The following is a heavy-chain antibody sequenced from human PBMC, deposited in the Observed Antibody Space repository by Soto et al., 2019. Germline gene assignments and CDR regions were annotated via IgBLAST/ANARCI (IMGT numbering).Heavy chain of an antibody. V-gene: IGHV4-59*08. CDR2: IYYSGST. J-gene: IGHJ4*02. Sequence: PSETLSLTCTVSGGSISSYYWSWIRQPPGKGLEWIGYIYYSGSTNYNPSLKSRVTISVDTSKNQFSLRLTSVTAADTAVYYCARHEGNGNVWPLDYCGQGILVTVSS. CDR1: GGSISSYY. D-gene: IGHD2-8*01. CDR3: ARHEGNGNVWPLDY.